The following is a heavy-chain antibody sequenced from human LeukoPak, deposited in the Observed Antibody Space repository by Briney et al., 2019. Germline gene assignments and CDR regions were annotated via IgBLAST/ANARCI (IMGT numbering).Heavy chain of an antibody. CDR2: IYTSGST. CDR3: ATGLELRPGISFGY. Sequence: SETLSLTCTVSGGSISSYYWSWIRQPAGKGLEWIGRIYTSGSTNYNPSLKSRVTMSVDTSKNQFSLKLSSVTAADTAVYYCATGLELRPGISFGYWGQGTLVTVSS. D-gene: IGHD1-7*01. J-gene: IGHJ4*02. CDR1: GGSISSYY. V-gene: IGHV4-4*07.